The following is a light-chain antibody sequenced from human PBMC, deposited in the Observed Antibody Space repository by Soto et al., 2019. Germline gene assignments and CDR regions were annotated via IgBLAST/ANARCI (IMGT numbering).Light chain of an antibody. Sequence: QTLLTEPPSSSGTPGQGVTISCSGSTSKIGSNYVYWYQQLPGTAPKLLIYRNNQRPSGGPDRFSGSKSGTSASLAISGLRSDDEADYFCATWDDSLNGFYVFGTGTKVTVL. CDR2: RNN. CDR1: TSKIGSNY. V-gene: IGLV1-47*01. CDR3: ATWDDSLNGFYV. J-gene: IGLJ1*01.